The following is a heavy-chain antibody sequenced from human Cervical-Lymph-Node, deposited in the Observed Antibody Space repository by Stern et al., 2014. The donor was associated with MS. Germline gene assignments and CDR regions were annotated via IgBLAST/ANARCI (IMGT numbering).Heavy chain of an antibody. J-gene: IGHJ4*02. CDR3: ARNRYGYWDY. V-gene: IGHV4-59*11. D-gene: IGHD5-18*01. CDR1: GVSINSHY. Sequence: QLQLQESGPGLVKPSATLSLTCTVSGVSINSHYWSWIRQPPGKGLEYIGYKYHSGGTHYNPSLKRRVTLSLDTSKHHVSLNLISMSAADTAVDYWARNRYGYWDYWGQGVLVTVSS. CDR2: KYHSGGT.